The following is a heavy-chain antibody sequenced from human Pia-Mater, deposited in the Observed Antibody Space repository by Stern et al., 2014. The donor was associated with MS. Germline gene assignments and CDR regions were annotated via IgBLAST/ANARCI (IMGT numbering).Heavy chain of an antibody. CDR1: GYTFTSYG. CDR2: ISAYNGNT. CDR3: ARVVLERSTPWVGYYYYGMDV. Sequence: QVQLVQSGAEVKKPGASVKVSCKASGYTFTSYGISWVRQAPGQGLEWMGWISAYNGNTNYAQKLQGRVTMTTDTSTSTAYMELRSLRSDDTAVYYCARVVLERSTPWVGYYYYGMDVWGQGTTVTVSS. J-gene: IGHJ6*02. V-gene: IGHV1-18*01. D-gene: IGHD3-3*01.